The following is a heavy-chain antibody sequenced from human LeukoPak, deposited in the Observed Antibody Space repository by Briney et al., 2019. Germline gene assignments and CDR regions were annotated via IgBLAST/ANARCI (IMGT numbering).Heavy chain of an antibody. D-gene: IGHD3-10*01. CDR2: IYYSGST. J-gene: IGHJ4*02. V-gene: IGHV4-59*05. Sequence: PSETLSLTCTVSGGSIRSYYWSWIRQPPGKGLEWIGSIYYSGSTYYNPSLKSRVTISVDTSKNQFSLKLSSVTAADTAVYYCARTRYYYNSRSYGAPYYFDYWGQGTPVTVSS. CDR3: ARTRYYYNSRSYGAPYYFDY. CDR1: GGSIRSYY.